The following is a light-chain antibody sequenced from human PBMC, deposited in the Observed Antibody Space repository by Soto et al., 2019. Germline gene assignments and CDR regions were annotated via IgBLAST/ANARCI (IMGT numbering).Light chain of an antibody. CDR3: QQYNSYSPMYT. CDR1: QSISSW. CDR2: KAS. J-gene: IGKJ2*01. Sequence: DIQMTQSPSTLSSSVGDRVTITCRASQSISSWLAWYQQKPGKAPKLLIYKASSLESGVPSRFSGSGAGTEVTLTISSLQPDDFETYYCQQYNSYSPMYTFGQGTKLEIK. V-gene: IGKV1-5*03.